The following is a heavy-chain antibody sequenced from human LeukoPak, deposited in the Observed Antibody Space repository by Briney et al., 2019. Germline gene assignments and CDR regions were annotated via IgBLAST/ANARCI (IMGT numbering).Heavy chain of an antibody. D-gene: IGHD2-8*02. CDR3: ARDRGLVAGRSFDY. J-gene: IGHJ4*02. CDR2: ISSSTTTM. CDR1: GFSFSTYG. Sequence: PGGSLRLSCAASGFSFSTYGLNWVRQAPGKGLEWVSYISSSTTTMYYSDSVRGRFTISRDNAKDSLYLQMNSLRDEDTAVYYCARDRGLVAGRSFDYWGQGTLVTVSS. V-gene: IGHV3-48*02.